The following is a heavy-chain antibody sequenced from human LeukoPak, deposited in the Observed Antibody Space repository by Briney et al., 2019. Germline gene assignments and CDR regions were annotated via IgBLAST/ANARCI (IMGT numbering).Heavy chain of an antibody. J-gene: IGHJ5*02. Sequence: ASVKVSCKASGYSFTDFLMHWVRQAPGQGPEWMGWINPNSGGTDYAQKFQGRVSMTRDTSVSTAYMELIRLKSDDTAMYYCARDCSSSSCYSWGQGTLVTVSS. CDR3: ARDCSSSSCYS. V-gene: IGHV1-2*02. CDR1: GYSFTDFL. CDR2: INPNSGGT. D-gene: IGHD2-2*01.